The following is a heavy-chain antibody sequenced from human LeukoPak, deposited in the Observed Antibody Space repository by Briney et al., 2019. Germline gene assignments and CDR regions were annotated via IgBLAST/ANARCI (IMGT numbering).Heavy chain of an antibody. Sequence: PGGSLRLSCAASGFTFSSYWMSWVRQAPGKGLEWVSGISWNSGSIGYADSVKGRFTISRDNAKNSLYLQMNSLRAEDMALYYCAKGGRGSGYDFALFDYWGQGTLVTVSS. CDR1: GFTFSSYW. J-gene: IGHJ4*02. CDR3: AKGGRGSGYDFALFDY. D-gene: IGHD5-12*01. CDR2: ISWNSGSI. V-gene: IGHV3-9*03.